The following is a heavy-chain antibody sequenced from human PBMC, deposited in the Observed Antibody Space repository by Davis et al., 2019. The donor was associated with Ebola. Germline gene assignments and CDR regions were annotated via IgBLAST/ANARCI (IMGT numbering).Heavy chain of an antibody. CDR2: INSDGSTT. CDR1: RFTFSDSC. D-gene: IGHD2-15*01. V-gene: IGHV3-74*01. CDR3: ARGVDTTLASWSDALDV. Sequence: HTGGSLRLSCAASRFTFSDSCMHWVRHVPGKGLEWVARINSDGSTTHYADSVKGRSTISRDNAKNTLYLQMDSLSDDDTALYYCARGVDTTLASWSDALDVWGQGTMVTVSS. J-gene: IGHJ3*01.